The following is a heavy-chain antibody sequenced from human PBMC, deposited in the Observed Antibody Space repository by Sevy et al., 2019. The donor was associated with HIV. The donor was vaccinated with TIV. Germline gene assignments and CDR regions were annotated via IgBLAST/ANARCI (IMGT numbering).Heavy chain of an antibody. Sequence: SETLSLTCTVSGGTISSSSYRWGWIRQPPGKGLEWVGSIYHTGAADHNPSLKRRFTMSVDTSKNQFSLQVGSVTAADTAVYYCARWYGNNFDYWGQGALVTVSS. CDR1: GGTISSSSYR. V-gene: IGHV4-39*01. J-gene: IGHJ4*02. D-gene: IGHD3-10*01. CDR3: ARWYGNNFDY. CDR2: IYHTGAA.